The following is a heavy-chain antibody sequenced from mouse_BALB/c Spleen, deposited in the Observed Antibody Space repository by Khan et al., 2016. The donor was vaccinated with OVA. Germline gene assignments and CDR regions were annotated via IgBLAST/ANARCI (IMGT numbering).Heavy chain of an antibody. CDR3: ARGNYYGYAMDD. J-gene: IGHJ4*01. Sequence: EVQLQESGPGLVKPSQSLSLTCTVTGYSITSNYAWNWIRQFPGNKLEWMGYISYSGSTSYNPSLKSRISFTLDTSKNQFFLQLSSVTTEDTATYYGARGNYYGYAMDDWGQGTSVTVSA. CDR2: ISYSGST. V-gene: IGHV3-2*02. D-gene: IGHD1-1*01. CDR1: GYSITSNYA.